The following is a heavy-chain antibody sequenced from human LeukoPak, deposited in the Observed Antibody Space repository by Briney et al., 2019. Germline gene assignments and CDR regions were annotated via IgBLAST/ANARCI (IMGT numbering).Heavy chain of an antibody. Sequence: GGSLRLSCGASGCTFSSYAMSGVGQAPGKGRQGVSGISCSGGSTYYADSVKGRFTISRDNSKNPLYLQMNRLRAEHTAVYYCAKDCSGGSCLDYWGQGTLVTVSS. D-gene: IGHD2-15*01. CDR2: ISCSGGST. V-gene: IGHV3-23*01. CDR1: GCTFSSYA. J-gene: IGHJ4*02. CDR3: AKDCSGGSCLDY.